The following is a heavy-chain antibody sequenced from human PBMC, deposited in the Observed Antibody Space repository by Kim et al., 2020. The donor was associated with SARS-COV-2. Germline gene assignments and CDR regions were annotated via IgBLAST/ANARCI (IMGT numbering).Heavy chain of an antibody. Sequence: KFQGRVTMTRDTSISTAYMELSRLRSDDTAVYYCARGRFLEWLFPGAFDIWGQGTMVTVSS. D-gene: IGHD3-3*01. CDR3: ARGRFLEWLFPGAFDI. J-gene: IGHJ3*02. V-gene: IGHV1-2*02.